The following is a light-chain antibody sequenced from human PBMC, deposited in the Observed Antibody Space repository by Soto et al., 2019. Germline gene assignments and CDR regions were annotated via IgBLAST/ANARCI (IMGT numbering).Light chain of an antibody. CDR2: EGS. V-gene: IGLV2-23*01. Sequence: QSALTQPAYVSGSPGQSITISCTGTSSDVGSSNLVSWYQQHPGKAPKVMIFEGSQRPSGVSHRFSGSKSGNTASLTISGLQAEDEADYYCCSFASSRTYVFGTGTKVTVL. J-gene: IGLJ1*01. CDR3: CSFASSRTYV. CDR1: SSDVGSSNL.